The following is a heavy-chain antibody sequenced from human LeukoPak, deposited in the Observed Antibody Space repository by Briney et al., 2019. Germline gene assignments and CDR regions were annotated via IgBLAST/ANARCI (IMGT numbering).Heavy chain of an antibody. CDR1: GFTFSSYA. CDR3: VRDQGGRPFDY. D-gene: IGHD1-26*01. Sequence: GGSLRLSCAASGFTFSSYAMHWVRQAPGKGLEWVAVISYDGSNKYYADSVKGRFTISRDNSKNTLYPQMNSLRAEDTAVYYCVRDQGGRPFDYWGQGTLVTVSS. CDR2: ISYDGSNK. J-gene: IGHJ4*02. V-gene: IGHV3-30-3*01.